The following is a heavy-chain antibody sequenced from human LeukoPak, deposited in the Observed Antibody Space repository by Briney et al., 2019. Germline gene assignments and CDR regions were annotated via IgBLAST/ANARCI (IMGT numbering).Heavy chain of an antibody. CDR3: ARQRERGYSYVD. CDR2: IYPGDSDT. V-gene: IGHV5-51*01. Sequence: YWSWIRQPPGKGLEWMGMIYPGDSDTRYSPSFRGQVTISGDKSISTAYLQWSSLKASDTAMYYCARQRERGYSYVDWGQGTLVTVSS. J-gene: IGHJ4*02. CDR1: YW. D-gene: IGHD5-18*01.